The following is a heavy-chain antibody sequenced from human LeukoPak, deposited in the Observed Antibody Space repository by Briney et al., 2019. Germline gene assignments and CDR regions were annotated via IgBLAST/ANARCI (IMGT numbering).Heavy chain of an antibody. V-gene: IGHV3-64*01. Sequence: PGGSLRLSCAASGFTFSGYAMHWVRQAPGKGLEYVSAISTTGGRTYYVNSVRGRFTISRDNSKNTLYLQMGGLRTEDTAVYYCARDVGPYWGQGTLVTVSS. CDR2: ISTTGGRT. J-gene: IGHJ4*02. CDR1: GFTFSGYA. D-gene: IGHD2-15*01. CDR3: ARDVGPY.